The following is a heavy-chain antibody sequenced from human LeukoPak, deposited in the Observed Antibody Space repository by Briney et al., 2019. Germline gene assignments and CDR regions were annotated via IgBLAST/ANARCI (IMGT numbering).Heavy chain of an antibody. D-gene: IGHD3-22*01. Sequence: SVKVSCKASGGTFSSYAIRWVRQAPGQGLEWMGGIIPIFGTANYAQKFQGRVTITTDESTSTAYMELSSLRSEDTAVYYCARGRITMIVPGAFDIWGQGTMVTVSS. CDR3: ARGRITMIVPGAFDI. V-gene: IGHV1-69*05. CDR1: GGTFSSYA. J-gene: IGHJ3*02. CDR2: IIPIFGTA.